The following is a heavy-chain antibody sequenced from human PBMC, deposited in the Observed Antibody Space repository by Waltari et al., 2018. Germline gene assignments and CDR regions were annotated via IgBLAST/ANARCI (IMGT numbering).Heavy chain of an antibody. V-gene: IGHV1-69*05. J-gene: IGHJ4*02. Sequence: QVQLVQSGAEVKKPGSSVKVSCKASGCTCSSYAYTWVRQAPGQGLEWMGGIIPIIGTANYAQKFQGRVTITTDESTSTAYMELSSLRSEDTAVYYCARDGYYDSSGYRTLEDWGQGTLVTVSS. CDR2: IIPIIGTA. D-gene: IGHD3-22*01. CDR3: ARDGYYDSSGYRTLED. CDR1: GCTCSSYA.